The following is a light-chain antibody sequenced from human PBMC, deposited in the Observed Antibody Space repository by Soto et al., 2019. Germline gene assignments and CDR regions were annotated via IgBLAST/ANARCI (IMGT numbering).Light chain of an antibody. V-gene: IGKV3-15*01. Sequence: EIVLTQSPATLSVSPGERATLSCRASQSVSNSLAWYRQIPGQAPRLLIYGASTRATGVPDRFSGSGSGTEFTLTVSSLQPEDFAIYYCQQYNSWPLVTFGLGTKLEI. CDR2: GAS. J-gene: IGKJ2*01. CDR1: QSVSNS. CDR3: QQYNSWPLVT.